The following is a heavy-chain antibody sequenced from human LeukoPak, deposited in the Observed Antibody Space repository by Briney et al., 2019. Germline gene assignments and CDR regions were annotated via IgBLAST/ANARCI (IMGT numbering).Heavy chain of an antibody. CDR1: GGSISSSSW. CDR2: VYHSGSP. Sequence: SGTLSLTCAVSGGSISSSSWWSWARQPPGKGLEWIGEVYHSGSPNYNPSFRGRVTISVDKSKNQFSLNLGSLTAADTAVYYCARDPNIVSTVSLRAFDIWGQGTKVSVST. J-gene: IGHJ3*02. CDR3: ARDPNIVSTVSLRAFDI. V-gene: IGHV4-4*02. D-gene: IGHD5/OR15-5a*01.